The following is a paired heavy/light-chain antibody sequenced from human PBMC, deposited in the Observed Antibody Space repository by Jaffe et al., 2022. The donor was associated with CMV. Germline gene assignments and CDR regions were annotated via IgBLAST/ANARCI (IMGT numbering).Light chain of an antibody. V-gene: IGLV1-40*01. Sequence: QSVLTQPPSVSGAPGQRVTISCTGNSSNIGAGYYVHWYQQLPGTAPKLLIYANVNRPSGVPGRFSGSTSGTSASLAITGLQAEDEADYYCLSYDGSLSASYVFGSGTKVTVL. CDR3: LSYDGSLSASYV. CDR2: ANV. CDR1: SSNIGAGYY. J-gene: IGLJ1*01.
Heavy chain of an antibody. J-gene: IGHJ4*02. CDR1: GFSFSTYP. Sequence: QVQLVESGGGVVQPGRSLRLSCAASGFSFSTYPMHWVRQAPGKGLEWVAVISKDGDYEDYTDSVKGRFTISRDNFKNTLSLQMNSLRADDTAVYYCAKDTGGSYQYYFDYWGQGTLVTVSS. CDR2: ISKDGDYE. V-gene: IGHV3-30*18. D-gene: IGHD1-26*01. CDR3: AKDTGGSYQYYFDY.